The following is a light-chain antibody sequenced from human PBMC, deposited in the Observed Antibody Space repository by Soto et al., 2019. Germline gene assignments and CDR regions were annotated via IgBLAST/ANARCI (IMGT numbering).Light chain of an antibody. J-gene: IGLJ2*01. CDR1: SSDVGGYKY. CDR3: SSYTTKSTVI. CDR2: DVS. Sequence: QSVLTQPASVSGSPGQSITFSCTGSSSDVGGYKYVSWYQHHPGKAPKLIIYDVSSRPSGVSDRFSGSKSGNTASLTISGLQADDEADYYCSSYTTKSTVIFGGGTKVTVL. V-gene: IGLV2-14*03.